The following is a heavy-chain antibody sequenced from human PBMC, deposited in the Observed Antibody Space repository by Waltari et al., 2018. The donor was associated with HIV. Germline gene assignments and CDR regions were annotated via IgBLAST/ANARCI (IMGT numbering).Heavy chain of an antibody. CDR2: IIPAFGTA. J-gene: IGHJ6*02. V-gene: IGHV1-69*01. CDR1: GGPFSRYA. Sequence: QVQLVQSGAEVKKPGSSVRVSCKVSGGPFSRYAINWVRQAPRQGLEWMGGIIPAFGTANYAERFQGRVTITADEYTSTAYMDLSSLGSEDTAVYFCARDHRGNKLLYGMDVWGQGTTVTV. CDR3: ARDHRGNKLLYGMDV.